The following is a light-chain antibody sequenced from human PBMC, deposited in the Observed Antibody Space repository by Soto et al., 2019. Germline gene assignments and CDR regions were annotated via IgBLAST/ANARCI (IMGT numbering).Light chain of an antibody. J-gene: IGLJ1*01. CDR2: EVS. Sequence: QSALTQPASASGSPGQSITISCTGTSSDVGGYNYVSWYQQHPGKAPKLMIYEVSNRPSGVSNRFSGSKSGNTASLTISGLQAEVEADYYCSSYTSSSTLRVFGTGTKLTVL. V-gene: IGLV2-14*01. CDR3: SSYTSSSTLRV. CDR1: SSDVGGYNY.